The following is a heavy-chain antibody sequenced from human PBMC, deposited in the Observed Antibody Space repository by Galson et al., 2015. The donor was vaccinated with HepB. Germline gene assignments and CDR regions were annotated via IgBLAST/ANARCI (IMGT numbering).Heavy chain of an antibody. V-gene: IGHV3-7*03. CDR3: AREKPRYSSSWTYY. Sequence: SLRLSCAASGFTFSNYWMSWVRQAPGKGLEWVANINQDGSEKYYVDSVKGRFSISRDNAKNTLYLQMNSLRADDTAVYYCAREKPRYSSSWTYYWGQGTLVTVSS. D-gene: IGHD6-13*01. J-gene: IGHJ4*02. CDR1: GFTFSNYW. CDR2: INQDGSEK.